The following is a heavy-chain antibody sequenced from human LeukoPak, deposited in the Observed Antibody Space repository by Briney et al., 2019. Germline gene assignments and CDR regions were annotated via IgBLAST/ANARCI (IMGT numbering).Heavy chain of an antibody. D-gene: IGHD6-13*01. J-gene: IGHJ4*02. CDR1: GFTFSDYY. Sequence: GGSLKLSCAASGFTFSDYYMSWIRQAPGKGLEWVSYISSIGSHTNYADSVKGRFTTSRDNAKNLLSLQVNSLRADDTAVYYCARVGSIAAAGTPDYWGQGTLVTVSS. V-gene: IGHV3-11*06. CDR3: ARVGSIAAAGTPDY. CDR2: ISSIGSHT.